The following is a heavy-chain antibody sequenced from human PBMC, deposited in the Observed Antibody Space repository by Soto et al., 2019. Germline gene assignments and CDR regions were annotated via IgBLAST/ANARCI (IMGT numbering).Heavy chain of an antibody. Sequence: ASVKVSCKASGGTFSSYAISWVRQAPGQGLEWMGWIIPIFGTANYAQKFQGRVTIAADASTSTAYMELRSLRSDDTAVYYCASTDSLGYCSGGSCFYAFDIWGQGTMVTVSS. CDR1: GGTFSSYA. CDR3: ASTDSLGYCSGGSCFYAFDI. J-gene: IGHJ3*02. D-gene: IGHD2-15*01. CDR2: IIPIFGTA. V-gene: IGHV1-69*13.